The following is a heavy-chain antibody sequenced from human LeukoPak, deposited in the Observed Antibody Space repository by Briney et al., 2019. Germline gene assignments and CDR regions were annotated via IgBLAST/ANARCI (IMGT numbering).Heavy chain of an antibody. CDR1: GFTVSSNY. Sequence: PGGSLRLSCAASGFTVSSNYMSWVRQAPGKGLEWVSVIYSGGSTYYADSVKGRFTISRDNSKNTLYLQMNSLRAEDTAVYYCARDVGHSYGIGYYFDYWGQGTLVTVSS. J-gene: IGHJ4*02. V-gene: IGHV3-66*01. D-gene: IGHD5-18*01. CDR3: ARDVGHSYGIGYYFDY. CDR2: IYSGGST.